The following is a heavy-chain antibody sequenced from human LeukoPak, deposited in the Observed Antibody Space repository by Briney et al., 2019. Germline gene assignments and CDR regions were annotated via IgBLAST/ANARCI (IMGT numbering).Heavy chain of an antibody. J-gene: IGHJ4*02. CDR1: GGTFSSYA. D-gene: IGHD6-19*01. Sequence: SVKVSCKASGGTFSSYAISWVRQAPGQGLERMGGIIPIFGTANYAQKFQGRVTITADKSTSTAYMELSSLRSEDSALYYCAIIAVGGVDPFDSWGQGTLVTVSS. V-gene: IGHV1-69*06. CDR3: AIIAVGGVDPFDS. CDR2: IIPIFGTA.